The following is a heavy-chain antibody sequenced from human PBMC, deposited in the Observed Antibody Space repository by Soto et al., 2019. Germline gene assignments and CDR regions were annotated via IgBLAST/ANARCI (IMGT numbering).Heavy chain of an antibody. CDR2: IWYDGSNK. D-gene: IGHD6-19*01. CDR3: ARDLGSGWYMGGASTVWFDP. CDR1: XFTXXSYG. J-gene: IGHJ5*02. Sequence: PGGSLXXXXAXSXFTXXSYGXXXVRXXXXXGLXXVAVIWYDGSNKYYADSVKGRFTISRDNSKNTLYLQMNSLRAEDTAVYYCARDLGSGWYMGGASTVWFDPWGQGTLVTVSS. V-gene: IGHV3-33*01.